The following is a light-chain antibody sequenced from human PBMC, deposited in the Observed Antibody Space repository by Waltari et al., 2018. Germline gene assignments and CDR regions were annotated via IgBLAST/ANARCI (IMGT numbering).Light chain of an antibody. Sequence: YVLTQPPSISVPPGQTATITCSGEDLGKNSASWYQQKAGQPPTLVIYQNNRRPSDIPAQFSASTSGNAATLTIRGTQPTDEADYYCRAWDTVSFVVFGGGTRLTVL. CDR1: DLGKNS. V-gene: IGLV3-1*01. J-gene: IGLJ2*01. CDR3: RAWDTVSFVV. CDR2: QNN.